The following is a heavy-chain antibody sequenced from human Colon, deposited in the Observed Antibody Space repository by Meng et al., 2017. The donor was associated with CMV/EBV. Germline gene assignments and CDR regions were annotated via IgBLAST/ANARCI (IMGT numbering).Heavy chain of an antibody. J-gene: IGHJ4*02. CDR2: INQSGST. D-gene: IGHD3-3*01. CDR3: AREAGPFFGVIVYDS. V-gene: IGHV4-34*01. Sequence: QVQRQQWGAGLLKTSETLSLTCGVSGGSLSGYYWTWIRQSSGKGLEWIGEINQSGSTNYNPSLKSRVTVSVDTSKNQFSLRVTSVTAADSALYYCAREAGPFFGVIVYDSWGQGTLVTVSS. CDR1: GGSLSGYY.